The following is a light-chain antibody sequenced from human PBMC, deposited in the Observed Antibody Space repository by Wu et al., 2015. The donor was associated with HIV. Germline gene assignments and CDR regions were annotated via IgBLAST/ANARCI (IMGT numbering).Light chain of an antibody. CDR3: QQRRYWPLYT. Sequence: EIVLTQSPGTLSLSPGERATLSCRASQSVTSKYLAWYQQKPGQAPRLLIYGTSIRATGIPDGFSGSGSGTDFTLTISRLEPEDFAVYYCQQRRYWPLYTFGQGTKLEIK. J-gene: IGKJ2*01. CDR2: GTS. CDR1: QSVTSKY. V-gene: IGKV3D-20*02.